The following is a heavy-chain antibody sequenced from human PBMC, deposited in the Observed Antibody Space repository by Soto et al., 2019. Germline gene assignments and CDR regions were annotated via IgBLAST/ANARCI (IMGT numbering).Heavy chain of an antibody. J-gene: IGHJ4*02. Sequence: ASVKVSCKISGYTLTELSMHGGRQAPGKGLEWMGGFDPEDGETIYAQKFQGRVTMTEDTSTDTAYMELSSLRSEDTAVYYCATEIAVAGNFDYWGQGTLVTVSS. CDR1: GYTLTELS. D-gene: IGHD6-19*01. CDR2: FDPEDGET. CDR3: ATEIAVAGNFDY. V-gene: IGHV1-24*01.